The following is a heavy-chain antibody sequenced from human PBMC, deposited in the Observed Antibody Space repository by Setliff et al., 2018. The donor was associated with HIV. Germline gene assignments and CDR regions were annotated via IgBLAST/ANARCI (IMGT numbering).Heavy chain of an antibody. CDR1: GGSISSYY. CDR3: ARDVPWGDYYYYMDV. J-gene: IGHJ6*03. V-gene: IGHV4-4*07. Sequence: SETLSLTCTVSGGSISSYYWSWIRQPAGKGLEWIGHIYTSGSTNYNPSLKSRVTMSVDTSKNQFSLKLSSVTAADTAVYYCARDVPWGDYYYYMDVWGKGTTVTSP. CDR2: IYTSGST. D-gene: IGHD3-16*01.